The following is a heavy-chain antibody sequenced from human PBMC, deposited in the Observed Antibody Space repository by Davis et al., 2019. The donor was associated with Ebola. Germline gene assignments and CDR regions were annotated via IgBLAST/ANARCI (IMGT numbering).Heavy chain of an antibody. V-gene: IGHV1-3*01. CDR1: GYTFTRYA. J-gene: IGHJ6*02. CDR3: ARVGRIRPAPGGMDV. D-gene: IGHD1-14*01. CDR2: INAGNGNT. Sequence: AASVKVSCKASGYTFTRYAMHWVRQAPGQRLEWMGWINAGNGNTKYSQKFQGRVTITRDTSASTAYMELSSLRSEDTAVYYCARVGRIRPAPGGMDVWGQGTTVTISS.